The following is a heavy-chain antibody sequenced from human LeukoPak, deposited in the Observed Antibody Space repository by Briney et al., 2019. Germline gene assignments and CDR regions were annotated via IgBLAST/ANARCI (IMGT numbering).Heavy chain of an antibody. D-gene: IGHD3-10*01. V-gene: IGHV3-66*01. Sequence: GGSLRLSCATSGSTVSGNYMSWVRQAPGKGLEWISVIYSSGSTYYADSVKDRFTISRDNSKNTLYLQMGSLRAEDTAVYYCARAREGGRHYYNAFDFWGQGTVVTVSS. J-gene: IGHJ3*01. CDR1: GSTVSGNY. CDR2: IYSSGST. CDR3: ARAREGGRHYYNAFDF.